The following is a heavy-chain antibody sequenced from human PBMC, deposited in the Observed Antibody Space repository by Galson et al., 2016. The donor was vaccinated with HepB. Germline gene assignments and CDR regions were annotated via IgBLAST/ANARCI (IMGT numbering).Heavy chain of an antibody. V-gene: IGHV3-23*01. J-gene: IGHJ4*02. Sequence: SLRLSCAASGFTFSSYAMSWVRQAAGKGLEWVSGITHRSGSRYYADSVKGRFTISRDNSQNTLFLEMNSLRAEDTAVYYCAKGPGVRGWLAAYGYIDSWGQGTLVTVSS. CDR2: ITHRSGSR. CDR1: GFTFSSYA. CDR3: AKGPGVRGWLAAYGYIDS. D-gene: IGHD3-10*01.